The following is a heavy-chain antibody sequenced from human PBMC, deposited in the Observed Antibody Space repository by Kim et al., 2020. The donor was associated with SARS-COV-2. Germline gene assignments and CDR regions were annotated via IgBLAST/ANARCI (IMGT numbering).Heavy chain of an antibody. V-gene: IGHV3-13*05. CDR2: P. CDR3: ARGGALGRAFDV. Sequence: PFYPGSKNGRLTISRENAKESVFLQMSSLSVEDTAVYYCARGGALGRAFDVWGQGTVVTVSS. D-gene: IGHD3-16*01. J-gene: IGHJ3*01.